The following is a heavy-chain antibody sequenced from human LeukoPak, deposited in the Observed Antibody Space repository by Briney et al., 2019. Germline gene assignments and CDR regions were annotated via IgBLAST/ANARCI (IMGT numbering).Heavy chain of an antibody. Sequence: ASVEVSCKASGYTFTGYYMHWVRQAPGQGLEWMGWINPNSGGTNYAQKFQGRVTMTRDTSISTAYMELSRLRSDDTAVYYCARAHCSGGSCYSDFDYWGQGTLVTVSS. V-gene: IGHV1-2*02. CDR1: GYTFTGYY. D-gene: IGHD2-15*01. J-gene: IGHJ4*02. CDR2: INPNSGGT. CDR3: ARAHCSGGSCYSDFDY.